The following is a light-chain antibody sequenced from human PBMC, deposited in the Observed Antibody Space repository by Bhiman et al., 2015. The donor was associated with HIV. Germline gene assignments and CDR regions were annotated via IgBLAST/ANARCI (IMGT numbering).Light chain of an antibody. CDR3: SSYTSTSTYV. CDR2: DVS. V-gene: IGLV2-14*01. Sequence: QSALTQPASVSGSPGQSITISCTGTSSDVGGYNYVSWHQQYPGKAPRLIIYDVSERPSEVSNRFSGAKSGNTASLTISGLQAEDEADYHCSSYTSTSTYVFGTGTKLTVL. CDR1: SSDVGGYNY. J-gene: IGLJ1*01.